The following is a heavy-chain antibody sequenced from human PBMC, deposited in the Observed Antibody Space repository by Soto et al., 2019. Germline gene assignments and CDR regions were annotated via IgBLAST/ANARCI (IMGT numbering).Heavy chain of an antibody. CDR3: TNRKLPTRPWGPAFDV. CDR1: GFTFSSYA. V-gene: IGHV3-23*01. CDR2: ISSSGGST. D-gene: IGHD6-6*01. Sequence: GGSLRLSCAASGFTFSSYAMSWVRQAPGKGLEWVSAISSSGGSTYYPDSVKGRFTISRDNSKNTLFLQMNSLRPEATAVYYCTNRKLPTRPWGPAFDVWGQGTMVTVSS. J-gene: IGHJ3*01.